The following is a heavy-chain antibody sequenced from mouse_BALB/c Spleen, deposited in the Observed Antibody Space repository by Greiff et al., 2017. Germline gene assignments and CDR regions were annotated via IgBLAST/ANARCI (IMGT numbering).Heavy chain of an antibody. CDR2: INPSSGYT. CDR3: AKSYYGSAWFAY. CDR1: GYTFTSYT. Sequence: LQESAAELARPGASVKMSCKASGYTFTSYTMHWVKQRPGQGLEWIGYINPSSGYTEYNQKFKDKTTLTADKSSSTAYMQLSSLTSEDSAVYYCAKSYYGSAWFAYWGQGTLVTVSA. V-gene: IGHV1-4*02. J-gene: IGHJ3*01. D-gene: IGHD1-1*01.